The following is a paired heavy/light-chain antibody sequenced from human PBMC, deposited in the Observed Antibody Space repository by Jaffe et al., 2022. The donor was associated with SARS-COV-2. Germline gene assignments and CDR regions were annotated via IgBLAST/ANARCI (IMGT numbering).Light chain of an antibody. J-gene: IGKJ4*01. CDR1: QSLLHSNGYNY. Sequence: DIVMTQSPLSLPVTPGEPASISCRSSQSLLHSNGYNYLDWYLQKPGQSPQLLIYLGSNRASGVPDRFSGSGSGTDFTLKISRVEAEDVGVYYCMQALQTPFTFGGGTKVEIK. V-gene: IGKV2-28*01. CDR3: MQALQTPFT. CDR2: LGS.
Heavy chain of an antibody. CDR1: GYSFTSYW. J-gene: IGHJ6*02. D-gene: IGHD5-18*01. V-gene: IGHV5-10-1*03. CDR3: ARFKVDTAMVTVHRISYGMDV. Sequence: EVQLVQSGAEVKKPGESLRISCKGSGYSFTSYWISWVRQMPGKGLEWMGRIDPSDSYTNYSPSFQGHVTISADKSISTAYLQWSSLKASDTAMYYCARFKVDTAMVTVHRISYGMDVWGQGTTVTVSS. CDR2: IDPSDSYT.